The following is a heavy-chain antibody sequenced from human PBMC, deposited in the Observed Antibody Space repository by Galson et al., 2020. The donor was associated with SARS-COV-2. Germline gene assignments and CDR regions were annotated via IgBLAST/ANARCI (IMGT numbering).Heavy chain of an antibody. D-gene: IGHD3-22*01. CDR2: IYPGDSDA. Sequence: GESLKISCKGSGYSFTNYWIGWVRQMPGKGLEWLGTIYPGDSDARYSTSFQGQVTMSADKSISTAYLQWSSLKASDTAMYYCASSSGYYYSGYFQHWGQGTLVTVSS. CDR1: GYSFTNYW. CDR3: ASSSGYYYSGYFQH. V-gene: IGHV5-51*01. J-gene: IGHJ1*01.